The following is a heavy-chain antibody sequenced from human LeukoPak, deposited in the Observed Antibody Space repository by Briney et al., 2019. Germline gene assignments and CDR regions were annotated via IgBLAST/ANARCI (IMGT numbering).Heavy chain of an antibody. CDR1: GGSFSGYY. V-gene: IGHV4-34*01. D-gene: IGHD2-2*01. J-gene: IGHJ5*02. CDR2: INHSGST. Sequence: ASETLSLTCAVYGGSFSGYYWSWIRQPPGKGLEWIGEINHSGSTNYNPSLKSRVTISVDTSKNQFSLKLSSVTAADTAVYYCARRPSDYCSSTSCYSGAWGQGTLVTVSS. CDR3: ARRPSDYCSSTSCYSGA.